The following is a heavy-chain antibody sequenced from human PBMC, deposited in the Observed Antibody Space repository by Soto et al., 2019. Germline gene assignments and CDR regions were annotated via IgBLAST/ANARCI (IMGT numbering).Heavy chain of an antibody. Sequence: SVKVSCTASGGTFSSYAISWVRQAPGQGLEWMGGIIPIFGTANYAQKFQGRVTITADKSTSTAYMELSSLRSEDTAVYDCASLLNGSSLDEWGQGTLVTVS. CDR3: ASLLNGSSLDE. CDR1: GGTFSSYA. V-gene: IGHV1-69*06. D-gene: IGHD1-26*01. J-gene: IGHJ4*02. CDR2: IIPIFGTA.